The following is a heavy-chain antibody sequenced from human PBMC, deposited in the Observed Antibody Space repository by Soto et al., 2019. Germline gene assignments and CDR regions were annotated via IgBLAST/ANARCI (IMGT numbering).Heavy chain of an antibody. CDR1: GFSLSTSGVG. D-gene: IGHD3-10*01. Sequence: QITLKESGPTLVKPTQTLTLTCTFSGFSLSTSGVGVGWIRQPPGKALEWLAVIYWDDDKRSSSSLKSRLTTLKDPSKNQVVLTMTNMDPVDTATYYCAHHPYYGLGTYSFDYWGQGILVTVSS. CDR2: IYWDDDK. CDR3: AHHPYYGLGTYSFDY. V-gene: IGHV2-5*02. J-gene: IGHJ4*02.